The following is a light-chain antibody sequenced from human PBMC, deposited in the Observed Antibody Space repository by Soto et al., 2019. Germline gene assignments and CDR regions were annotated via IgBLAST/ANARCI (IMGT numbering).Light chain of an antibody. CDR3: AAWDDSLSGWV. V-gene: IGLV1-47*01. CDR2: RNN. J-gene: IGLJ3*02. CDR1: SYNIGSNF. Sequence: QSVLTQPPSASGTPGQRVTISCSGSSYNIGSNFVYWYQQFPGTAPKLLIYRNNQRPSGVPDRFSGSKSGTSASLAIGGLPSEDEADYYCAAWDDSLSGWVFGGGTKLTVL.